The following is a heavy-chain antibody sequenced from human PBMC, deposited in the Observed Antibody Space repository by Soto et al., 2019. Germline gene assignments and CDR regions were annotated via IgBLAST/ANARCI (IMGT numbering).Heavy chain of an antibody. D-gene: IGHD3-22*01. V-gene: IGHV3-21*01. CDR1: GFTFSGYS. J-gene: IGHJ3*02. Sequence: GGSLRLSCAASGFTFSGYSMNWVRQAPGKGLEWVSSISSSSSYIYYADSVKGRFTISRDNAKNSLYLQMNSLRAEDTAVYYCARDLGYYYDSSGYPHDAFDIWGQGTMVTVSS. CDR3: ARDLGYYYDSSGYPHDAFDI. CDR2: ISSSSSYI.